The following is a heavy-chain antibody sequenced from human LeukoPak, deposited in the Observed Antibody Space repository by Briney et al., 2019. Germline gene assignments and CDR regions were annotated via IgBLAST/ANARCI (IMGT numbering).Heavy chain of an antibody. CDR2: IYYTGPT. V-gene: IGHV4-39*01. CDR1: GVSISTSRYY. CDR3: ARVVGAYNWFDP. D-gene: IGHD2-15*01. J-gene: IGHJ5*02. Sequence: NPSETLSLTCTVSGVSISTSRYYWGWIRQPPGKGLEWIVNIYYTGPTYDNAALESRFTIRLNTEKNQFLLKQRPVPAADTAMYSCARVVGAYNWFDPWGQGTLVTVSS.